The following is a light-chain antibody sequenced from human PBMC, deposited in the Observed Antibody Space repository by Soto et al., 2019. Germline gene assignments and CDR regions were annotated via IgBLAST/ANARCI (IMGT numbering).Light chain of an antibody. CDR2: AAS. V-gene: IGKV3-20*01. CDR3: QQYGSSPWT. J-gene: IGKJ1*01. CDR1: QNINRN. Sequence: EILMTQSPASLSVSPGERATLSCRASQNINRNLVWYQQKPGQAPRLLIYAASRRATGIPDRFSGSGSGTDFTLTISRLEPEDFAVYYCQQYGSSPWTFGQGTKVDIK.